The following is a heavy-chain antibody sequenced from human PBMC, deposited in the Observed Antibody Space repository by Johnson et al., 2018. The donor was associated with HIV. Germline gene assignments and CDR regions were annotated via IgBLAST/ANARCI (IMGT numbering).Heavy chain of an antibody. J-gene: IGHJ3*02. Sequence: VQLVESGGGLVQPGGSLRLSCAASGFTVSSNYMSWVRQAPGKGLEWVSVIYSGGSTYYADSVKGRFTISRDNSKNTLYVRMNGLRAEDTAVYYCAREGGTYYTTTPDVFDIWGQGTMVTVSS. V-gene: IGHV3-66*01. CDR2: IYSGGST. CDR3: AREGGTYYTTTPDVFDI. D-gene: IGHD3-10*01. CDR1: GFTVSSNY.